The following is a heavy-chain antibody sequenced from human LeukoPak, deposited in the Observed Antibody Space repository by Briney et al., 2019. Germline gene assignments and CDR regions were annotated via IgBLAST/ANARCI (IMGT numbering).Heavy chain of an antibody. CDR2: INPNSGGT. D-gene: IGHD6-19*01. V-gene: IGHV1-2*02. Sequence: ASVKVSCKASGYTFTGYHMHWVRQAPGQGLEWMGWINPNSGGTNYAQKFQGRVTMTRDTSISTAYMELSRLRSDDTAVYYCAREYSSGWYSNDYWGQRTLVTVSS. J-gene: IGHJ4*02. CDR3: AREYSSGWYSNDY. CDR1: GYTFTGYH.